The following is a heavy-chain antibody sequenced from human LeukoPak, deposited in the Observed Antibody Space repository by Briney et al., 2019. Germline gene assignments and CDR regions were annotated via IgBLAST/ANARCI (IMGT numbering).Heavy chain of an antibody. CDR3: ARDPTPFTYYYYSSGYYADY. D-gene: IGHD3-22*01. V-gene: IGHV3-30-3*01. Sequence: GGSLRLSCAASGFTFSSYAMHWVRQAPGKGLEWVAVISYDGTNKYYADSVKGRFTISRDNSKNTLYLQMNSLRAEDTAVYYCARDPTPFTYYYYSSGYYADYWGQGTLVTVSS. J-gene: IGHJ4*02. CDR2: ISYDGTNK. CDR1: GFTFSSYA.